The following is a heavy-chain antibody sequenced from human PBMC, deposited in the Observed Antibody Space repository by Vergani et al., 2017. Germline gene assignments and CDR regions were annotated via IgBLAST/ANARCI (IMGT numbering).Heavy chain of an antibody. CDR2: MDYSGST. D-gene: IGHD2-15*01. Sequence: QVQLQESGPGLVKPSETLSLTCTVSGDSVISTDYHWGWIRQPPGKGLEWIGRMDYSGSTSYNPSLESRISISFETPKNQFSLRLTSVTAADTAVSYCASKRGACRAAYFHSYDFGGPGTLVGVSS. V-gene: IGHV4-39*01. CDR1: GDSVISTDYH. CDR3: ASKRGACRAAYFHSYDF. J-gene: IGHJ4*02.